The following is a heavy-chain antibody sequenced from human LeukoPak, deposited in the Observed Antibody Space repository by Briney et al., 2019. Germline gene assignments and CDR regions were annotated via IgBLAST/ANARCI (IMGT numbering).Heavy chain of an antibody. Sequence: SETLSLTCTVSGGSISSYYWSWIRQPPGKGLEWIGYIYYSGSTNYNPSLKSRVTISVDTSKNQFSLKLSSVTAADTAVYYCAGGSSSWYTSDYWGQGTLVTVSS. CDR3: AGGSSSWYTSDY. J-gene: IGHJ4*02. D-gene: IGHD6-13*01. CDR2: IYYSGST. CDR1: GGSISSYY. V-gene: IGHV4-59*01.